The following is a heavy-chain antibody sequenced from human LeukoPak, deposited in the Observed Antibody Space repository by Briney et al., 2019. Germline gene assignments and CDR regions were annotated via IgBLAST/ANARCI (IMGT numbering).Heavy chain of an antibody. V-gene: IGHV1-2*02. CDR3: ARDLAYSSYDY. Sequence: ASVKVSCKASGYTFTGYYMHWVRQAPGQGLEWMGWINPNSGGTNYAQKFQGRVTMTRDTSTSTVYMELSSLRSEDTAVYYCARDLAYSSYDYWGQGTLVTVSS. CDR2: INPNSGGT. D-gene: IGHD6-6*01. CDR1: GYTFTGYY. J-gene: IGHJ4*02.